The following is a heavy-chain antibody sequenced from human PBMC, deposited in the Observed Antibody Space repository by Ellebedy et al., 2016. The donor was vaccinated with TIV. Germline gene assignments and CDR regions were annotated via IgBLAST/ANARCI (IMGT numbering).Heavy chain of an antibody. CDR1: GGSISSGDYP. J-gene: IGHJ4*02. V-gene: IGHV4-30-2*01. CDR2: TYHFGSA. CDR3: ARAGGGDAWAGFDY. Sequence: SETLSLTCAVSGGSISSGDYPWSWIRQPPGKGLEWIGSTYHFGSARYNPSLKSRVTVSIDMSKNQFSLKLNSVTAADTAVYYCARAGGGDAWAGFDYWGQGALVTVSS. D-gene: IGHD2-21*02.